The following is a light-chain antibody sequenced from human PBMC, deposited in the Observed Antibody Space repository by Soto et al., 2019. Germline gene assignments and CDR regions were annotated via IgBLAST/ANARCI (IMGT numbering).Light chain of an antibody. Sequence: IVRTQSPESLTVSLGGGATLNCWSSQRLTFVSNNQSHLAWYQQKTGQAPKLLLSCSSARESGVPDRFSGSESGTHFTLTITNLQAEDVAMYYCQQYYATPWTFGPGPKVEI. V-gene: IGKV4-1*01. CDR3: QQYYATPWT. J-gene: IGKJ1*01. CDR1: QRLTFVSNNQSH. CDR2: CSS.